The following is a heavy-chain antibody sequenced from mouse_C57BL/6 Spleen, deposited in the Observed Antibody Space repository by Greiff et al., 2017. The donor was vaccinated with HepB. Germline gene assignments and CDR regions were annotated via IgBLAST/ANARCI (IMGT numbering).Heavy chain of an antibody. J-gene: IGHJ1*03. Sequence: EVKLVESGGGLVQPGASLKLSCESYEYEFPYHDMSWVRKTPEKRLELVAAINSDGGSTCYPDTMERRCIISRDNTKKTLYLQMSSLRSEDTAVYYCARRGSDWYFDVWGTGTTVTVSS. CDR3: ARRGSDWYFDV. CDR2: INSDGGST. CDR1: EYEFPYHD. D-gene: IGHD6-1*01. V-gene: IGHV5-2*03.